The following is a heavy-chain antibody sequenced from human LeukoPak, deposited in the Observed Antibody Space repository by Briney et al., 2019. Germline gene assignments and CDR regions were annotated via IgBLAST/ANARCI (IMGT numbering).Heavy chain of an antibody. D-gene: IGHD5-24*01. V-gene: IGHV4-61*01. CDR1: GCSFSSGSYY. CDR2: IYYSGST. J-gene: IGHJ4*02. Sequence: SETLSLTCTVSGCSFSSGSYYWSWIRQPPGKGLEWIGYIYYSGSTNYNPSLKSRVTISVDTSKNQFSLKLSSVTAADTAVYYCARAKMAGHIDYWGQGTLVTVSS. CDR3: ARAKMAGHIDY.